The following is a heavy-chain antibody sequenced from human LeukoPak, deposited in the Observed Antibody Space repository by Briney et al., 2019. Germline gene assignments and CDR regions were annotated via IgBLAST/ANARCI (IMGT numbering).Heavy chain of an antibody. CDR2: INHSGST. Sequence: SETLSLTCAVYGGSFSGYYWSWIRQPPGKGLEWIGEINHSGSTNYNPSLKSRVTISVDTSKNQFSLKLGSVTAADTAVYYCARERFYYYYDSSGFRGLDYWGQGTLVTVSS. V-gene: IGHV4-34*01. D-gene: IGHD3-22*01. CDR3: ARERFYYYYDSSGFRGLDY. CDR1: GGSFSGYY. J-gene: IGHJ4*02.